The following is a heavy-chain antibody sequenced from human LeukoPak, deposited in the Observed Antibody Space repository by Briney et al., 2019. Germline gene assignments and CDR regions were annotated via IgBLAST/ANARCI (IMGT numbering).Heavy chain of an antibody. V-gene: IGHV4-4*07. CDR3: ARMRTGTGELDY. CDR1: GGSISSYY. CDR2: IYNSGRT. D-gene: IGHD1-7*01. Sequence: SETLSLTCTVSGGSISSYYWSWIRQPAGKGLEWLGRIYNSGRTNYNPSLKSRFTMSVDTSKNQFSLKLSSVTAADTAVYYCARMRTGTGELDYWGQGTLVTVSS. J-gene: IGHJ4*02.